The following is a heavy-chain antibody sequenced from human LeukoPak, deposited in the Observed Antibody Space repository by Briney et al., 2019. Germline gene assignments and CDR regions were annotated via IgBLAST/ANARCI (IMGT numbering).Heavy chain of an antibody. CDR1: GSIFTSYW. CDR3: ARRIAVTGFDY. D-gene: IGHD6-19*01. CDR2: IYPGDSDT. J-gene: IGHJ4*02. Sequence: GASLKISCQGSGSIFTSYWIVWVRQMPGKGLEWMGIIYPGDSDTRYSPSFQGQVTISADKSISTAYLQWSSLKASDTAMYYCARRIAVTGFDYWGQGTLVTVSS. V-gene: IGHV5-51*01.